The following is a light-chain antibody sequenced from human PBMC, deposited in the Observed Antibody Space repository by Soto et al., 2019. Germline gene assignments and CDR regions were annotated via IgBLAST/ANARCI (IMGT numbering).Light chain of an antibody. CDR1: QSIVASDGNTH. Sequence: DIVMTQTPLSSPVTLGQPASISCRSSQSIVASDGNTHLSWLQQRPGQPPRLLIYKISNRSSGVPDRFSGSGAGTDFTLKISRVEAEDVGLYYCMQTAQFPRTFGQGTKVEIK. J-gene: IGKJ1*01. V-gene: IGKV2-24*01. CDR3: MQTAQFPRT. CDR2: KIS.